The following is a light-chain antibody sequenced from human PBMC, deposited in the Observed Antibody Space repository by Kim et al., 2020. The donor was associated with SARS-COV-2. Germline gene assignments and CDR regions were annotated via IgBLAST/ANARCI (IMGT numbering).Light chain of an antibody. CDR1: SSDIGVYNY. V-gene: IGLV2-8*01. CDR2: EVT. Sequence: QSALTQPPSASGSPGQSVTISCTGTSSDIGVYNYVSWYQQYPGKAPKLMIYEVTERPSGVPERFSGSKSGNTASLTVSGLQAEDEADYYCSSFAGGNNLVFGGGTKLTVL. CDR3: SSFAGGNNLV. J-gene: IGLJ3*02.